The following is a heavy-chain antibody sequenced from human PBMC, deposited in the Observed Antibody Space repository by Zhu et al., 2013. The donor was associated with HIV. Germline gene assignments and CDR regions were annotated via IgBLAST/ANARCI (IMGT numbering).Heavy chain of an antibody. D-gene: IGHD3-3*01. CDR3: RERVGTSGRGRPVGYFWSWS. J-gene: IGHJ3*01. CDR1: GVKLKFHA. CDR2: ILPALAST. V-gene: IGHV1-69*09. Sequence: QVQLMQSGPEVKRPGSSVRVSCQASGVKLKFHAISWIRQAPGQGLEWLGSILPALASTKYGRNFQGRVSFTADTSQNXVYMELTNLKPDDTAVFYCRERVGTSGRGRPVGYFWSWSWGQGT.